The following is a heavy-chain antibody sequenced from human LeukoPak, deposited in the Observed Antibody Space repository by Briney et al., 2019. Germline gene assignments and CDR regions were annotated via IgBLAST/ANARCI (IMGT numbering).Heavy chain of an antibody. Sequence: GASVKVSCKASGYTFTGYYMHWVRQAPGQGLEWMGWINPNSGGTNYAQKFQGRVTMTGDTSISTAYMELSRLRSDDTVVYYCARVRYSSGWAEWAYYLDYWGQGTLVTVSS. CDR3: ARVRYSSGWAEWAYYLDY. D-gene: IGHD6-19*01. CDR1: GYTFTGYY. CDR2: INPNSGGT. J-gene: IGHJ4*02. V-gene: IGHV1-2*02.